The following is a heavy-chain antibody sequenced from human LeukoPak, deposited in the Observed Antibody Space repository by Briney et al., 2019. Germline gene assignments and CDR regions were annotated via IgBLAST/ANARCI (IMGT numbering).Heavy chain of an antibody. CDR3: AREGVYSYGRGDY. D-gene: IGHD5-18*01. J-gene: IGHJ4*02. CDR2: IYYSGST. CDR1: GGSISSSSYY. Sequence: SETLSLTCTVSGGSISSSSYYWGWIRQPPGKGLEWIGSIYYSGSTYYNPSLKSRVTISVDTSKNQFSLKLSSVTAADTAVYYCAREGVYSYGRGDYWGQGTLVTVSS. V-gene: IGHV4-39*07.